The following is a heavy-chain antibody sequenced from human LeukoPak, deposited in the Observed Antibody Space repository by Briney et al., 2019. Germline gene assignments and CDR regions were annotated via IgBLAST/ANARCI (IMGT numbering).Heavy chain of an antibody. D-gene: IGHD3-22*01. CDR3: ASSPTGTYYYDSSGYFLGY. V-gene: IGHV1-2*02. CDR2: INPNGGGT. Sequence: ASVKVSCKASGYTFTGYYMHWVRQAPGQGLEWMGWINPNGGGTNYAQKFQGRVTMTRDTSISTAYMELSRLRSDDTAVYYCASSPTGTYYYDSSGYFLGYWGQGTLVTVSS. CDR1: GYTFTGYY. J-gene: IGHJ4*02.